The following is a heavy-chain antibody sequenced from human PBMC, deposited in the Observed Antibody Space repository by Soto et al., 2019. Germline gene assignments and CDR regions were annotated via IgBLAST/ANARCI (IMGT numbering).Heavy chain of an antibody. Sequence: GGSLRLSCAASGFTFSSYAMSWVRQAPGKGLEWVSTISGSGGTTYYAGSVKGRFNISRDNSKNTLYLQMNSLRAEDTAVYYCAKARKWSDFDYWGQGTLVTVSS. CDR2: ISGSGGTT. D-gene: IGHD2-15*01. V-gene: IGHV3-23*01. CDR1: GFTFSSYA. J-gene: IGHJ4*02. CDR3: AKARKWSDFDY.